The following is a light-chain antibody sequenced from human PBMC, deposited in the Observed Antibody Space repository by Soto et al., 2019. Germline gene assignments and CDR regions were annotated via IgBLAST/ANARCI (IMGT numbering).Light chain of an antibody. J-gene: IGLJ3*02. CDR3: CTCTSSSTRL. CDR1: SSDVGGYNY. V-gene: IGLV2-14*01. CDR2: EVS. Sequence: QSVLTQPASVSGSPGQSITISCTGTSSDVGGYNYVSWYQQHPGKAPKLMIYEVSHRPPGVSNRFSGSKSGNTASLSISGLQAEDEADYYCCTCTSSSTRLFGGGTKVTVL.